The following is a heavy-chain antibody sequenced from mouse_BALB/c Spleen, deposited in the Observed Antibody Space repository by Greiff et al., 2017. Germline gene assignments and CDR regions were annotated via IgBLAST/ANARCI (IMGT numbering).Heavy chain of an antibody. J-gene: IGHJ2*01. CDR3: TDGNFDY. V-gene: IGHV1S22*01. D-gene: IGHD2-1*01. CDR1: GYTFTSYW. Sequence: LQQPGSELVRPGASVKLSCKASGYTFTSYWMHWVKQRPGQGLEWIGNIYPGSGSTNYDEKFKSKATLTVDTSSSTAYMQLSSLTSEDSAVYYCTDGNFDYWGQGTTLTVSS. CDR2: IYPGSGST.